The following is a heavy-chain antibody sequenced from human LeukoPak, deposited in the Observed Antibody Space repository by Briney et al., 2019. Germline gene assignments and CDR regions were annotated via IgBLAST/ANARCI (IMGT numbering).Heavy chain of an antibody. D-gene: IGHD3-3*01. CDR3: AKDNRNDFEQNWFDP. J-gene: IGHJ5*02. CDR1: GLTFSSYG. CDR2: ISYDGSNK. Sequence: QPGRSLRLSCAASGLTFSSYGMHWVRQAPGKGLEWVAVISYDGSNKYYADSVKGRFTISRDNSKNTLYLQMNSLRAEDTAVYYCAKDNRNDFEQNWFDPWGQGTLVTVSS. V-gene: IGHV3-30*18.